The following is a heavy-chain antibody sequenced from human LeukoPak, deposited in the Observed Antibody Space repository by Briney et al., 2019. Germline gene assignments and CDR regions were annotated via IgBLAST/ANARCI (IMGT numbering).Heavy chain of an antibody. V-gene: IGHV3-15*01. CDR3: TTEPLDCSSTSCYDY. D-gene: IGHD2-2*01. CDR2: IKSKTDGGTT. J-gene: IGHJ4*02. CDR1: GFTFSNAR. Sequence: PGGSLRLSCAASGFTFSNARMSWVRQAPGKGLEWVGRIKSKTDGGTTDYAAPVKGRFTTSRDDSKNTLYLQMNSLKTEDTAVYYCTTEPLDCSSTSCYDYWGQGTLVTVSS.